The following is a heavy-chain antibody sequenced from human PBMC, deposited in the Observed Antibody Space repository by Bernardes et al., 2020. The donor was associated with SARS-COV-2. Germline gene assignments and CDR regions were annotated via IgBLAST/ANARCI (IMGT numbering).Heavy chain of an antibody. J-gene: IGHJ4*02. CDR1: GGSIRSYY. D-gene: IGHD6-19*01. V-gene: IGHV4-59*01. CDR2: IYYSGST. CDR3: ARSGSGWDFGN. Sequence: LSLTCSVSGGSIRSYYWSWIRQPPGKGLEWIGYIYYSGSTSSNPSLKSRVTISVDTSENRFSLRLSSVTAADTAVYYCARSGSGWDFGNWGQGTLVTVSS.